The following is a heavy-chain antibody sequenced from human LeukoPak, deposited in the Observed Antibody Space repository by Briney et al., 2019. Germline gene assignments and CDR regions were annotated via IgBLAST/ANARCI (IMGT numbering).Heavy chain of an antibody. CDR2: INNDGSGT. CDR1: GFTFSSYW. Sequence: PGGSLRLXCTASGFTFSSYWIYWVRQAPGKGLAYVSRINNDGSGTTYADSVKGRFTISRDNAKNTLYLQMDSLRVEDTAVYYCARGGAYHAFDIWGQGTMVTVSS. D-gene: IGHD2-2*01. CDR3: ARGGAYHAFDI. V-gene: IGHV3-74*01. J-gene: IGHJ3*02.